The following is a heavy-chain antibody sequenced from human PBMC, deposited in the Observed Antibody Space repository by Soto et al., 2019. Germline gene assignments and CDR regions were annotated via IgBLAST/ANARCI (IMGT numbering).Heavy chain of an antibody. V-gene: IGHV4-59*01. Sequence: SETLSLTCTVSGGSISSYYWTWIRQPPGKGLEWIGYIYYSGSTSYNPSLKRRVTISVDTSKNQFSLKLSSVTAADTAVYYCARGRRITDGSGAEAWGQGTMVTVSS. CDR1: GGSISSYY. CDR2: IYYSGST. J-gene: IGHJ3*01. D-gene: IGHD3-10*01. CDR3: ARGRRITDGSGAEA.